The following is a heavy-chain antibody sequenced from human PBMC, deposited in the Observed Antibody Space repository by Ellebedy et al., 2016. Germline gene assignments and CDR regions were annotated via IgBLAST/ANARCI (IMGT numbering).Heavy chain of an antibody. J-gene: IGHJ5*01. V-gene: IGHV3-7*03. CDR2: IKEDGSEK. CDR3: ARKPADYSSGWYDF. Sequence: GGSLRLSCAASGFSFSNYWMSWVRQVPGKGLEWVANIKEDGSEKYFGASVRGRFAGSRDNSRNSLYLQMNSLRVEDTAVYHCARKPADYSSGWYDFWGQGTLVTVSS. CDR1: GFSFSNYW. D-gene: IGHD6-25*01.